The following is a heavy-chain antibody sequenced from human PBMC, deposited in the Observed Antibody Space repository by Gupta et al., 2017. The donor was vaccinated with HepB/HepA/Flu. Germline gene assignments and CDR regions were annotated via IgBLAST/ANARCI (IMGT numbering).Heavy chain of an antibody. CDR3: ARRGDSGYDQDWFDP. V-gene: IGHV1-2*04. D-gene: IGHD5-12*01. CDR1: GSTFTGHY. Sequence: QVQLVQSGAEVKTPGASVKVSCKPLGSTFTGHYMHWVRQAPGQGLEWMGWINPNSGGTNYAQKFQGWVTMTRDTSISTAYMELSRLRSDDTAVYYCARRGDSGYDQDWFDPWGQGTLVTVSS. J-gene: IGHJ5*02. CDR2: INPNSGGT.